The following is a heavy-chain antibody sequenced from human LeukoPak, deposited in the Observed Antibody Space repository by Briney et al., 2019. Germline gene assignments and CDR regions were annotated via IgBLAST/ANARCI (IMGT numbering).Heavy chain of an antibody. CDR1: GFPFSSYW. CDR3: AREDHSNYNY. Sequence: GGSLRLSCAASGFPFSSYWMSWVRQAPGKGLEWVANIKQDGGEKFYVDSVKGRFTISRDNAKDSLYLQMNSLRAEDTAVYYCAREDHSNYNYWGQGTLVTVSS. CDR2: IKQDGGEK. J-gene: IGHJ4*02. D-gene: IGHD4-11*01. V-gene: IGHV3-7*01.